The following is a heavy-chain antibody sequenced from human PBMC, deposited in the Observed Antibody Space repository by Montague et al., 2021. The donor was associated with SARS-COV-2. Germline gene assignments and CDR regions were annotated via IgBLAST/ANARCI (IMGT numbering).Heavy chain of an antibody. V-gene: IGHV2-70*01. J-gene: IGHJ3*02. D-gene: IGHD1-26*01. CDR2: SGWDDDK. Sequence: PALVKPTQTLTLTCTFSGFSRSTSGLCVSWIRQPPGKALEWLALSGWDDDKYYSTSLKIRLTISKDTSKNQVVLTMTNMDPVDTATYYCARIWGATRGDAFDIWGQGTMVTVSS. CDR3: ARIWGATRGDAFDI. CDR1: GFSRSTSGLC.